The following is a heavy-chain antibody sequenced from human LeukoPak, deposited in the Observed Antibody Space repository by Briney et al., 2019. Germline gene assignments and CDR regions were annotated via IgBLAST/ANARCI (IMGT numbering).Heavy chain of an antibody. CDR3: AKALWRSDDYVWGSYRSSAFDY. J-gene: IGHJ4*02. D-gene: IGHD3-16*02. V-gene: IGHV3-23*01. Sequence: PGGSLRLSCAASGFTFSCYAMSWVRQAPGKGLEWVSAISGSGGSTYYADSVKGRFTISRDNSKNTLYLQMNSLRAEATAVYYCAKALWRSDDYVWGSYRSSAFDYWGQGTLVTVSS. CDR1: GFTFSCYA. CDR2: ISGSGGST.